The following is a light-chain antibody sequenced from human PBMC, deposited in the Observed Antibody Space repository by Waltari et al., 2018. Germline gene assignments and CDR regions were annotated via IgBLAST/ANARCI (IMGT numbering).Light chain of an antibody. Sequence: ETVMIQSPATLSVSPGERATLSCRASQSVSSNLAWYQQKPGQAPRLLIYGASTRATGIPARFSGSGSGTEFTLTISSLQSEDFAVYYCQQYNNWPPNFGQGTRLEIK. CDR1: QSVSSN. CDR2: GAS. CDR3: QQYNNWPPN. J-gene: IGKJ5*01. V-gene: IGKV3-15*01.